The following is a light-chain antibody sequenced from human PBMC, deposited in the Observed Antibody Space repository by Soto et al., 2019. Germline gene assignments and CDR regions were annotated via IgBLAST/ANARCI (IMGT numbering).Light chain of an antibody. V-gene: IGKV3-11*01. Sequence: EIVLTQSPATLSLSPGERATLSCRASQSVSNSLAWYQHKPGQAPRLLIYDASTRATAIPARFSGSGSGTDFTLTISSLEPDDFAAYYCQQRNSWPLTFGGGTKVEIK. CDR1: QSVSNS. CDR3: QQRNSWPLT. J-gene: IGKJ4*01. CDR2: DAS.